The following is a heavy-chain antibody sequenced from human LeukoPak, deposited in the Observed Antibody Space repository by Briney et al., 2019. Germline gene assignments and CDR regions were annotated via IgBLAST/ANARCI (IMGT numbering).Heavy chain of an antibody. D-gene: IGHD6-6*01. Sequence: SETLSLTCTVSGGSISSYYWSWIRQPPGKGLEWIGYIYYSGSTNYNPSLKSRVTISVDTSKNQFSLKLSSVTAADTAVYYCAWIAARPDLDYWGQGTLVTVSS. CDR3: AWIAARPDLDY. CDR1: GGSISSYY. V-gene: IGHV4-59*01. CDR2: IYYSGST. J-gene: IGHJ4*02.